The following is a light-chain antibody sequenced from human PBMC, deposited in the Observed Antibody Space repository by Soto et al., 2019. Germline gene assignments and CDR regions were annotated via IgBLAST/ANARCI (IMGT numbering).Light chain of an antibody. Sequence: EIVLTQSPGTLSLSPGERATLSCRASQSVSSSSLAWYQQKRGQAPRLLIHDASSRATGIPDRFSGSGSGTDFTLTISRLEPEDFAVYYCHQYGGSPRTFGQRTKVEVK. J-gene: IGKJ1*01. CDR1: QSVSSSS. CDR2: DAS. V-gene: IGKV3-20*01. CDR3: HQYGGSPRT.